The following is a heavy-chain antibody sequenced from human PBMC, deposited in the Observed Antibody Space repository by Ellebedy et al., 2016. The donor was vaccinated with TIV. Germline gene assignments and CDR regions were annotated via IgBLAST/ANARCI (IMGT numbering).Heavy chain of an antibody. CDR3: AKDEPGGEPRHPYFDY. V-gene: IGHV3-23*01. Sequence: GGSLRLSXAASGFTFSSYAMSWVRQAPGKGLEWVSAISGSGGSTYYADSVKGRFTISRDNSKNTLYLQMNSLRAEDTAVYYCAKDEPGGEPRHPYFDYWGQGTLVTVSS. D-gene: IGHD1-14*01. CDR1: GFTFSSYA. CDR2: ISGSGGST. J-gene: IGHJ4*02.